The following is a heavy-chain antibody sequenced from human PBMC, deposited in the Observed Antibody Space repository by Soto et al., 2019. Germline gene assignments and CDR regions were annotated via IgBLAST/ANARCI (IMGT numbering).Heavy chain of an antibody. J-gene: IGHJ5*02. CDR3: ARENWGNSNWFDP. D-gene: IGHD3-16*01. V-gene: IGHV4-59*02. CDR1: GGAVSNSY. CDR2: IYYSGST. Sequence: NLSETLSLNCTVSGGAVSNSYWSWIRQPPGKGLEWIGYIYYSGSTYYNPSLKSRVTISVDTSKNQFSLKLRSVTAADTAVYYCARENWGNSNWFDPWGQGTLVTVSS.